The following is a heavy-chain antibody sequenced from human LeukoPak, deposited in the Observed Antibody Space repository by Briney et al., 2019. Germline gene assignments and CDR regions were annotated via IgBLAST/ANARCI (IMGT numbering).Heavy chain of an antibody. J-gene: IGHJ3*02. V-gene: IGHV3-30-3*01. Sequence: GGPLRLSCAASGFTFSTYAMHWVRQAPGKGLEWVAVISYDGSDKYYADSVKGRFTISRDNSKNTLYLQMNSLRAEDTAVYYCANLAPTYYYDSSGYPGAFDIWGQGTMVTVSS. D-gene: IGHD3-22*01. CDR1: GFTFSTYA. CDR2: ISYDGSDK. CDR3: ANLAPTYYYDSSGYPGAFDI.